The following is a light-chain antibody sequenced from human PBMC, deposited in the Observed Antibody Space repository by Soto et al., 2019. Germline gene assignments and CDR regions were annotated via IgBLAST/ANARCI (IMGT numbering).Light chain of an antibody. CDR2: AAS. V-gene: IGKV1-39*01. CDR1: QDIGAY. J-gene: IGKJ1*01. CDR3: QNSYSTRT. Sequence: DIQMTQSPPSLSASIGDRVTISCRASQDIGAYVNWYQHKQGKAPRVLMYAASNLKSGVPPRFSGSGVGRDFTLTISDLQPEDFATYYCQNSYSTRTFGQGTKVDIK.